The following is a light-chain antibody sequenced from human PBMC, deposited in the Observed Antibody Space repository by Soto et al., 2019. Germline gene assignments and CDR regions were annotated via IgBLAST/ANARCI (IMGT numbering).Light chain of an antibody. V-gene: IGKV3-20*01. J-gene: IGKJ2*01. CDR1: QRVSSSY. CDR2: GAS. Sequence: EVVLTQSPGTLSLSPGERATLSCRASQRVSSSYLAWYQQKPGQAPRLLIYGASSRATGIPGRFSGSGSGTDLTLTISRLEPEDFAVYYCQQYGSSPLYTFGQGTNLEIK. CDR3: QQYGSSPLYT.